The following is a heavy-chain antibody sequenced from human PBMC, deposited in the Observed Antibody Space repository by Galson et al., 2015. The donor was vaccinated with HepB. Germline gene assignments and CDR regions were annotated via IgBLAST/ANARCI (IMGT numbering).Heavy chain of an antibody. CDR2: ISYDGSDN. Sequence: SLRLSCAASGFTFSTYTIHRVRQSPGKGLEWVAVISYDGSDNYYADSVKGRFTISRDNSKNTLYLQMNSLRAEDTAVYYCARDPCGGDCLSPTYYYDYWGQGTLVTVSS. V-gene: IGHV3-30-3*01. D-gene: IGHD2-21*01. J-gene: IGHJ4*02. CDR1: GFTFSTYT. CDR3: ARDPCGGDCLSPTYYYDY.